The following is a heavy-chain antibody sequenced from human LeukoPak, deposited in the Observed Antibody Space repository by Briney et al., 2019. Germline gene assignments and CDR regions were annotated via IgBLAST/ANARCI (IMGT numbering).Heavy chain of an antibody. V-gene: IGHV1-69*05. J-gene: IGHJ4*02. CDR2: IIPIFGTA. D-gene: IGHD5-12*01. CDR1: GGTFSSYV. Sequence: SVTVSCKASGGTFSSYVISWVRQAPGQGLEWMGGIIPIFGTANYAQKFQGRVTITTDESTSTAYMELSSLRSEDTAVYYCATIVATILDYWGQGTLVTVSS. CDR3: ATIVATILDY.